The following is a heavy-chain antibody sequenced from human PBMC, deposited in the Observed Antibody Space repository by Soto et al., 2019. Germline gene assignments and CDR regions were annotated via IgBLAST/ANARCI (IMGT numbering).Heavy chain of an antibody. D-gene: IGHD6-13*01. J-gene: IGHJ5*02. V-gene: IGHV3-64D*08. CDR1: GFTFSSYA. Sequence: GGSLRLSCSASGFTFSSYAMNWVRQAPGKGLEYVSAISSNGGSTYYADSVKGRFTISRDNSKNTLYLQMSSLRAEDTAVYYCVKSRLQQQLAQHPYNWFDPWGQGTLVTVSS. CDR2: ISSNGGST. CDR3: VKSRLQQQLAQHPYNWFDP.